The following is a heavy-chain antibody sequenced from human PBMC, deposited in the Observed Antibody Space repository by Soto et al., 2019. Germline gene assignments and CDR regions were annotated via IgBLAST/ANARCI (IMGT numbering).Heavy chain of an antibody. CDR1: GFTFSTYW. J-gene: IGHJ4*02. CDR3: AKPADWDYFDY. Sequence: GGSLRLSCAASGFTFSTYWMHWVRQVPGEGLVWVSRINTDASSTSYADSVKGRFTISRDNAKNALYLQMNSLRAEDTAVYYCAKPADWDYFDYWGQGTLVTVSS. CDR2: INTDASST. V-gene: IGHV3-74*01. D-gene: IGHD3-9*01.